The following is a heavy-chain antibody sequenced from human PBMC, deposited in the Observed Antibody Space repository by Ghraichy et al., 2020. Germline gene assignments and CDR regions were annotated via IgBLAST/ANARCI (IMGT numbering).Heavy chain of an antibody. Sequence: GGSLRLSCAAYGFTFSSYAMSWVRQAPGKGPEWVSAISGSGGSTYYTASVKGRFTISRDTSKNTLYLQMNSLRAEDTAVYYCAKNSQEYGDSRFDYWGQGTLVTVS. D-gene: IGHD4-17*01. J-gene: IGHJ4*02. CDR1: GFTFSSYA. CDR3: AKNSQEYGDSRFDY. CDR2: ISGSGGST. V-gene: IGHV3-23*01.